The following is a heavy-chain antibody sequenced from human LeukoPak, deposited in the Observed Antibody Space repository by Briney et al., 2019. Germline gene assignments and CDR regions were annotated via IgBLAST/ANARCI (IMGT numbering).Heavy chain of an antibody. CDR2: INPNSDYT. J-gene: IGHJ4*02. CDR3: AVAPGDY. CDR1: GYTFTDYY. V-gene: IGHV1-2*02. Sequence: ASVKVSCKASGYTFTDYYINWVRQAPGQGLEWMGWINPNSDYTFYAQKFQGRATLTRDTSISTVYMELTTLTSDDTALYYCAVAPGDYWGQGTLVSVSA. D-gene: IGHD2-21*01.